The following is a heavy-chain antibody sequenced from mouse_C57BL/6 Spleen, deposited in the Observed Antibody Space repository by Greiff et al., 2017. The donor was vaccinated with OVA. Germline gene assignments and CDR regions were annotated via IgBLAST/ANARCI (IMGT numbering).Heavy chain of an antibody. D-gene: IGHD2-2*01. V-gene: IGHV1-55*01. CDR2: IYPGSGST. CDR1: GYTFTSYW. CDR3: ARSGYGYTWFSY. J-gene: IGHJ3*01. Sequence: QVQLQQPGAELVKPGASVKMSCKASGYTFTSYWITWVKQRPGQGLEWIGDIYPGSGSTNYNEKFKSKATLTVDTSSSTAYMQLSSLTSEDSAVYDCARSGYGYTWFSYWGQGTLVTVSA.